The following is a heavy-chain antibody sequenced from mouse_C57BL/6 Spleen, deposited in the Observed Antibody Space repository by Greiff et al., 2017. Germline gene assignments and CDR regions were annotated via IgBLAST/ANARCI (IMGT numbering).Heavy chain of an antibody. Sequence: QVTLKVSGPGILQSSQTLSLTCSFSGFSLSTSGMGVCWIRQPSGQGLSWLAHIYWVDDKRYTPSRKSRLTISKDTSRNKVFLMITSGETADTATDYCARKEGPHYFDYWGQGTTLTVSS. CDR3: ARKEGPHYFDY. CDR1: GFSLSTSGMG. CDR2: IYWVDDK. J-gene: IGHJ2*01. V-gene: IGHV8-12*01.